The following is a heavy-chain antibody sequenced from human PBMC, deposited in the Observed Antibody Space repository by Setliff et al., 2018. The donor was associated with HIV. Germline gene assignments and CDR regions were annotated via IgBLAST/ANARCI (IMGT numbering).Heavy chain of an antibody. CDR2: VYYSGSA. CDR3: ARPTSGSNSPYVD. Sequence: PSETLSLTCTVSGGSLSSNLYYWGWIRQPPGKGLEWIANVYYSGSAYYNPSLKSRLSISVDMSKNQFSLRPSSVTAADTAIYYCARPTSGSNSPYVDWGQGTLVTVSS. D-gene: IGHD3-10*02. J-gene: IGHJ4*01. CDR1: GGSLSSNLYY. V-gene: IGHV4-39*01.